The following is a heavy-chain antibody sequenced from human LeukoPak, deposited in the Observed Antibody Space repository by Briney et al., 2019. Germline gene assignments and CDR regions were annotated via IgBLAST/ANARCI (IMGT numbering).Heavy chain of an antibody. Sequence: PGGSLRLSCAASGFTFSSYGMHWVRQAPGKGLEWVAFIRYDGSNKYYADSVKGRFTISRDNSKNTLYLQMNSLRAEDTAVYYCAKEPYSSGWYELDYWGQGTLVTVSS. CDR1: GFTFSSYG. CDR3: AKEPYSSGWYELDY. D-gene: IGHD6-19*01. J-gene: IGHJ4*02. V-gene: IGHV3-30*02. CDR2: IRYDGSNK.